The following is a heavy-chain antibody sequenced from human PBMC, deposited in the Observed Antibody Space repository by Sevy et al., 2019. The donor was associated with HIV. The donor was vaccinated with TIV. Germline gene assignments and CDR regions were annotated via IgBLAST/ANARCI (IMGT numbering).Heavy chain of an antibody. CDR3: ARRPGYCSGGSCYFWFDP. CDR1: GFTFSSYW. J-gene: IGHJ5*02. CDR2: IYPGDSET. Sequence: GESLKISCKGSGFTFSSYWIAWVRQMPGKGLEWMGIIYPGDSETRYSPSFQGQVTISTDQSISTADLQWSSLKAPDTAIYYGARRPGYCSGGSCYFWFDPWGQGTLVTVSS. V-gene: IGHV5-51*01. D-gene: IGHD2-15*01.